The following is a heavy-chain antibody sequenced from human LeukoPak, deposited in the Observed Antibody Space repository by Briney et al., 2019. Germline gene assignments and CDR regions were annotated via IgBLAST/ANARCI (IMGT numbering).Heavy chain of an antibody. CDR1: GFTVSSYE. D-gene: IGHD3-3*01. CDR2: ISSRGSTI. J-gene: IGHJ4*02. CDR3: ARESATSTGVVDY. Sequence: PGGSLRLSCAASGFTVSSYEMNWVRQAPGKGLEWVSYISSRGSTISYADSVKGRFTISRDNSKNTLYLQMNSLRAEDTAVYYCARESATSTGVVDYWGQGTLVTVSS. V-gene: IGHV3-48*03.